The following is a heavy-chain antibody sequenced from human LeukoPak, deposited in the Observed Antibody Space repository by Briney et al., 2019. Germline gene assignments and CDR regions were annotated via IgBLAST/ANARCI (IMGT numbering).Heavy chain of an antibody. J-gene: IGHJ3*02. CDR3: ARHSTMASGPFDI. D-gene: IGHD5-24*01. V-gene: IGHV3-64*01. CDR2: ISSNGGST. CDR1: GFTFSSYA. Sequence: GGSLRLSCAASGFTFSSYAMHWVRQAPGKGLEYVSAISSNGGSTSYANSVKGRFTISRDNSKNTLYLQMGSLRAEDTAVYYCARHSTMASGPFDIWGQGTMVTVSS.